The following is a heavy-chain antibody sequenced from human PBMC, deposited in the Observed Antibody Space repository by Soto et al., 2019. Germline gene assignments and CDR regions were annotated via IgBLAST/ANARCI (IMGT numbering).Heavy chain of an antibody. CDR3: VKDRRSISMVRGVIIFAS. Sequence: QVQLVQSGAEVKKPGASVKVSCKVSGYSFTNYGISWVRPAPGQGLEWMGWISGYNHNTNYAQKFQRRVTMTTDTSTSTAYMELRSLRSDDTAVYYCVKDRRSISMVRGVIIFASWGQGTLVTVSS. V-gene: IGHV1-18*01. J-gene: IGHJ1*01. CDR1: GYSFTNYG. CDR2: ISGYNHNT. D-gene: IGHD3-10*01.